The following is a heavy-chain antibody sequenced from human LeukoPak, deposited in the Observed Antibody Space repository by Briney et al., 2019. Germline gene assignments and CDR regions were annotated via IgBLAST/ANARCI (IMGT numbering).Heavy chain of an antibody. CDR2: VYYSGIT. Sequence: SETLSLTCTVSGGSISSYYWSWIRQPPGKGLEWIGYVYYSGITNYNPSLKSRVTISVDTSKNQFSLKLNSVTAVDTAEYYCARHAVSMAGMVNWFDPWGQGTLVTVSS. CDR1: GGSISSYY. V-gene: IGHV4-59*08. D-gene: IGHD6-19*01. J-gene: IGHJ5*02. CDR3: ARHAVSMAGMVNWFDP.